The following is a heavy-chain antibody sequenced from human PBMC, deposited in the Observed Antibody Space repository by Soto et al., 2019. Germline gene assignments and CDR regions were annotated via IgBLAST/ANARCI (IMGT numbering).Heavy chain of an antibody. J-gene: IGHJ6*02. V-gene: IGHV5-51*01. CDR2: IYPGDSDT. Sequence: GESLKISCKGSGYSFTKYWIGWVRQMPGKGLERMGIIYPGDSDTRYSPSFQGQVTISADKSFTTAYLQWSSLKASDTAMYYCARNIAPPNRDFYYDNEAYYGMDVWGQGTTVTVSS. CDR1: GYSFTKYW. D-gene: IGHD3-22*01. CDR3: ARNIAPPNRDFYYDNEAYYGMDV.